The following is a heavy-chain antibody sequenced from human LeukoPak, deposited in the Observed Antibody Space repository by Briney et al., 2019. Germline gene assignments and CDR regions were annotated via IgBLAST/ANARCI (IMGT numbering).Heavy chain of an antibody. CDR1: GFTFSSYW. V-gene: IGHV3-7*01. CDR3: ANVGGGVDY. D-gene: IGHD2-21*01. CDR2: IKQDGSEK. J-gene: IGHJ4*02. Sequence: PGGSLRLSCAASGFTFSSYWMSWVRQAPGKGLEWVANIKQDGSEKYYVDSVKVRFTISRDNAKNSLYLQTNSLRAEDTAVYYCANVGGGVDYWGQGNLGTVSP.